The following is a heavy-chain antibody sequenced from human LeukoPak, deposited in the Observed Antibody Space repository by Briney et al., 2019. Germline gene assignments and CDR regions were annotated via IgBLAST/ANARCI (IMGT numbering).Heavy chain of an antibody. CDR2: IYYSGST. J-gene: IGHJ5*02. V-gene: IGHV4-39*01. D-gene: IGHD6-13*01. Sequence: SETLSLTCTVSGGSISSSSYYWGWIRQPPGKGLEWTGSIYYSGSTYYNSSLKSRVIISVDTSKNQFSLKLSSVTAADTAVYYCARHGGKQQPRVWFDPWGQGTLVTVSS. CDR3: ARHGGKQQPRVWFDP. CDR1: GGSISSSSYY.